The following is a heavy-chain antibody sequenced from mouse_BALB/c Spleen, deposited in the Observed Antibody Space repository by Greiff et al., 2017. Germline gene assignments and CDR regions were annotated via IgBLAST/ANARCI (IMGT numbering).Heavy chain of an antibody. CDR3: VRGAWYFDV. D-gene: IGHD3-1*01. Sequence: EVHLVESGGGLVQPKGSLKLSCAASGFTFNTYAMNWVRQAPGKGLEWVARIRSKSNNYATYYADSVKDRFTISRDDSQSMLYLQMNNLKTEDTAMYYCVRGAWYFDVWGAGTTVTVSS. CDR2: IRSKSNNYAT. V-gene: IGHV10-1*02. CDR1: GFTFNTYA. J-gene: IGHJ1*01.